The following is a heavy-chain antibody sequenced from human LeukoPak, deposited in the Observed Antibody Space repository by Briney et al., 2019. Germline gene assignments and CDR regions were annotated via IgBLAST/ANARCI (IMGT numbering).Heavy chain of an antibody. Sequence: PSETLSLTCTVSGGSISNYYWNWIRQPAGKGLEWIGRIYTSVSTNYNPSLKSRVTMSVDTSKNQFSLKLSSVTAADTAVYYCARDADSSGYYFSIWGQGTLVTVSS. CDR3: ARDADSSGYYFSI. V-gene: IGHV4-4*07. CDR2: IYTSVST. J-gene: IGHJ4*02. CDR1: GGSISNYY. D-gene: IGHD3-22*01.